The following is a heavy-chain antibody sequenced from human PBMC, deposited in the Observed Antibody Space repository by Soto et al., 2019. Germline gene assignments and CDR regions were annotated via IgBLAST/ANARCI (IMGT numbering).Heavy chain of an antibody. D-gene: IGHD2-21*02. CDR1: GGTFSSYA. CDR2: IIPIFGTA. CDR3: ATNIVVVTAIELSGPFDI. J-gene: IGHJ3*02. Sequence: QVQLVQSGAEVKKPGSSVKVSCKASGGTFSSYAISWVRQAPGQGLEWMGGIIPIFGTANYAQKFQGRVTITAEESTSTAYMELSSLRSEDTAVYYCATNIVVVTAIELSGPFDIWGQGTMVTVSS. V-gene: IGHV1-69*01.